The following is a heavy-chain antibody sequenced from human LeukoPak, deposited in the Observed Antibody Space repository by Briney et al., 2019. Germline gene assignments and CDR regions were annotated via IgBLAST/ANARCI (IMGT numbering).Heavy chain of an antibody. V-gene: IGHV4-4*07. D-gene: IGHD6-13*01. Sequence: SETLSLTCTVPGGSISSYDWSWIRQPAGKGLEWIGRIYTSGSTNYNPSLKSRVTMSVDTSKNQFSLKLNSVTAADTAVYYCARLSSTWYQDWYFDLWGRGTLVTVSS. CDR3: ARLSSTWYQDWYFDL. CDR2: IYTSGST. J-gene: IGHJ2*01. CDR1: GGSISSYD.